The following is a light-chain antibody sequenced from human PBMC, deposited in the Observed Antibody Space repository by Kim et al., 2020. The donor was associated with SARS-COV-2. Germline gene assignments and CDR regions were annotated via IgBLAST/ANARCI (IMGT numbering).Light chain of an antibody. V-gene: IGKV2-30*01. J-gene: IGKJ3*01. CDR3: KQGTHCPFT. CDR2: KVS. Sequence: PAAVSCRSSHSPVYNDGNIYLNWFHQRPGQAPRRLIYKVSNRDSGVPDRFSGSGSGTDFTLQISSVEPEDVGVYYCKQGTHCPFTFGPGTKVDIK. CDR1: HSPVYNDGNIY.